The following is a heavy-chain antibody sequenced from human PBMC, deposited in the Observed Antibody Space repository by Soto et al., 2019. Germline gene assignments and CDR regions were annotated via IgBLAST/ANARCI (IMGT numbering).Heavy chain of an antibody. J-gene: IGHJ4*02. D-gene: IGHD5-18*01. V-gene: IGHV3-74*01. Sequence: RRLSCAASGFTFSSHWMHWVRQAPGKGLVWVSRINTDGSSTNYADSVKGRFTVSRDNAKNTLHLQMNSLRAEDTAVYYCASPQLWPLDLNYWGQGTLVTVSS. CDR2: INTDGSST. CDR3: ASPQLWPLDLNY. CDR1: GFTFSSHW.